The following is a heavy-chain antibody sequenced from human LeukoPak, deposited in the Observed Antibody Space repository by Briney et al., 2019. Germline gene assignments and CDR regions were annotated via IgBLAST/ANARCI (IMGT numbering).Heavy chain of an antibody. J-gene: IGHJ4*02. CDR3: ATFVLAQIGPKSVY. Sequence: SQTLSLTCTVSMNGDDYYWSWIRQHPGKGLEWIGYIYYSGSTYYNPSLKSRVTISVDTSKNQFSLKLSSVTAADTAVYFCATFVLAQIGPKSVYWGQGTLVTVSS. D-gene: IGHD2-8*02. CDR1: MNGDDYY. V-gene: IGHV4-31*03. CDR2: IYYSGST.